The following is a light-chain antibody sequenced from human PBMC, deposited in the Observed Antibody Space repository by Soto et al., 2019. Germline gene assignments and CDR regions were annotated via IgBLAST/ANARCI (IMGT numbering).Light chain of an antibody. J-gene: IGLJ1*01. CDR2: RNN. Sequence: QSVLTQPPSASGTPGQRVNISCSGSSSNIGSNYVYWYRQFPGTAPKLLIQRNNQRPSGVPARFSGSKSGTSASLAISGLRSEDEADYFCCSYAGGYTYLFGTGTKLTVL. V-gene: IGLV1-47*01. CDR1: SSNIGSNY. CDR3: CSYAGGYTYL.